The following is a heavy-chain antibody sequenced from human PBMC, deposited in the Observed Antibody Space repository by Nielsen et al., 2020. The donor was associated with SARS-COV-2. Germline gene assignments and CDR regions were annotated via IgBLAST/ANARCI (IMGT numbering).Heavy chain of an antibody. CDR2: IYYSGST. Sequence: SETLSLTCTVSGGSISSYYWSWIRQPPGKGLEWIGYIYYSGSTNYNPSLKSRVTISVDTSENQFSLKLSSVTAADTAVYYCARDQLWSSGYMDVWGKGTTVTVSS. D-gene: IGHD5-18*01. CDR3: ARDQLWSSGYMDV. V-gene: IGHV4-59*12. J-gene: IGHJ6*03. CDR1: GGSISSYY.